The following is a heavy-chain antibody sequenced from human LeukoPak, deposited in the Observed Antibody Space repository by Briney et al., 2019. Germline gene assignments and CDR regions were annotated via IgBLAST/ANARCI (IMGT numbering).Heavy chain of an antibody. Sequence: HSGGSLRLSCAASGFTFSSYAMHWVRQAPGKGLEWVAYITSSSTTMYYADSVKGRFTISRDNAKNSLYLQMNNLRAEDTAVYYCARGIATAASSWGNWFDPWGQGTLVTVSS. D-gene: IGHD3-16*01. CDR2: ITSSSTTM. CDR1: GFTFSSYA. J-gene: IGHJ5*02. V-gene: IGHV3-48*04. CDR3: ARGIATAASSWGNWFDP.